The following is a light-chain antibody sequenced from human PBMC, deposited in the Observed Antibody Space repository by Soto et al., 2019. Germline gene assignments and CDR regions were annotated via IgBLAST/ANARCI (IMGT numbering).Light chain of an antibody. CDR1: QTIGRN. CDR3: QQSYSTPPT. Sequence: DIHMTQSPASLSASIGDRVTISCRASQTIGRNLNWNQQKPGKAPTLLMFTSSSLQSGVPSRFSGSGSGTDFILTISSLQPEDFATYYCQQSYSTPPTFGQGTKVDIK. J-gene: IGKJ1*01. CDR2: TSS. V-gene: IGKV1-39*01.